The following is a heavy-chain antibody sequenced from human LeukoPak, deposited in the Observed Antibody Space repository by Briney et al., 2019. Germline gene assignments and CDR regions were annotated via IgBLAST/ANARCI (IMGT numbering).Heavy chain of an antibody. D-gene: IGHD3-10*01. V-gene: IGHV3-23*01. CDR1: GFTFSSFA. CDR2: ISGSGGST. Sequence: PGGSLRLSCAASGFTFSSFAMSWVRQAPGKGLEWVSAISGSGGSTYYADSVKGRFTISRDNSKNTMYVQMNSLRAEDTAVYYCARVLAGIRCFDSWGQGALVTVSS. J-gene: IGHJ5*01. CDR3: ARVLAGIRCFDS.